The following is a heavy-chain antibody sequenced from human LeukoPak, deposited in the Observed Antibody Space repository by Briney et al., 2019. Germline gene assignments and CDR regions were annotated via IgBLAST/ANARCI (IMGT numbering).Heavy chain of an antibody. Sequence: PGGSLRLSCKAPGYSFTNYWIGWVRQMPGKGLEWMGIIYAGDSDTRYSPSFQGQVTISADKSISTAHLQWTSLKASDTAIYYCARSDGTYFDYWGQGALVTVSS. J-gene: IGHJ4*02. CDR3: ARSDGTYFDY. CDR1: GYSFTNYW. CDR2: IYAGDSDT. D-gene: IGHD1-26*01. V-gene: IGHV5-51*01.